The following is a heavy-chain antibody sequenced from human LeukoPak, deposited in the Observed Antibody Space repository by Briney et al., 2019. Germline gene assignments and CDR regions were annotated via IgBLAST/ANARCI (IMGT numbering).Heavy chain of an antibody. J-gene: IGHJ4*02. CDR2: IIPILGIA. Sequence: ASVKVSCKASGGTFSSYAISWVRQAPGQGLEWMGRIIPILGIANYAQKFQGRVTITADKSTSTAYMELSSLRSEDTAVYYCARAPPPLRTHFDYWGRGTLVTVSS. D-gene: IGHD4-17*01. CDR1: GGTFSSYA. V-gene: IGHV1-69*04. CDR3: ARAPPPLRTHFDY.